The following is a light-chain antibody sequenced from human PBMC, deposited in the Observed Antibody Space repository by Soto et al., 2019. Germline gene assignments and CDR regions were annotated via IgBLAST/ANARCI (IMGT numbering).Light chain of an antibody. Sequence: AVQMTQSPSSLSASVGDSVTITCRASPGIRTDLGWYQQTPGKAPKLLISGASSLQYGVPSRFRGSGSGEDFTLTSSSLQPEDYATYYCLQDDSYPRTFGQGTKVEIK. CDR3: LQDDSYPRT. J-gene: IGKJ1*01. V-gene: IGKV1-6*01. CDR1: PGIRTD. CDR2: GAS.